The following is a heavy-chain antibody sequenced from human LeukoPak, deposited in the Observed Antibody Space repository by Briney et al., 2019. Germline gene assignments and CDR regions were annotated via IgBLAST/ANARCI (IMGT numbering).Heavy chain of an antibody. V-gene: IGHV3-66*04. D-gene: IGHD3-10*01. J-gene: IGHJ4*02. CDR2: IYISGIT. CDR1: GFSITTND. Sequence: GGSLRLSCTASGFSITTNDKNWVRQAPGKGPEWVALIYISGITKYADSVQGRFTISRDNSKSTLYLQMNSLRAEDTAVYYCAKRSPPYWGQGTLVTVSS. CDR3: AKRSPPY.